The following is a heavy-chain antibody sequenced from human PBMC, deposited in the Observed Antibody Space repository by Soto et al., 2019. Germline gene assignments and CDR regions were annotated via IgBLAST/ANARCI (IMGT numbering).Heavy chain of an antibody. CDR2: ISAYNGNT. V-gene: IGHV1-18*01. Sequence: ASVKVSCKASGYTFTSYGISWVRQAPGQGLEWMGWISAYNGNTNYAQKLQGRVTMTTDTSTSTAYMELRSLRSDDTAVYYCAREGYCSSTSCYPAPNDAFDIWGQGTMVTVS. CDR3: AREGYCSSTSCYPAPNDAFDI. D-gene: IGHD2-2*01. CDR1: GYTFTSYG. J-gene: IGHJ3*02.